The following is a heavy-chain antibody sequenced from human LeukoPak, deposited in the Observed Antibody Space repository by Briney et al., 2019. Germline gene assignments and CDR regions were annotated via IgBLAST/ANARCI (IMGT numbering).Heavy chain of an antibody. Sequence: SETLSLTCSVSGGSITTFYWSWIRQPPGKGLEWIGYFSYTGSTDYSLSLKSRVTISLDTSKNQFSLNLTSVTAADTAVYYCARVGSGSSYYFPYWGQGTLVTVSS. V-gene: IGHV4-59*01. CDR3: ARVGSGSSYYFPY. D-gene: IGHD1-26*01. J-gene: IGHJ4*02. CDR1: GGSITTFY. CDR2: FSYTGST.